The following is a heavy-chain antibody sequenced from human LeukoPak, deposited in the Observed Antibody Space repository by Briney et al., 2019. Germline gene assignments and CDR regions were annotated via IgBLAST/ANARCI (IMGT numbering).Heavy chain of an antibody. D-gene: IGHD1-26*01. V-gene: IGHV3-9*01. CDR3: AKDLTRGWKLLPSPFDY. CDR2: ISWNSGSI. Sequence: SLRLSCAASGFTFDDYAMHWVRQAPGKGLEWVSGISWNSGSIGYADSVKGRFTISRDNAKNSLYLQMNSLRAEDTALYYCAKDLTRGWKLLPSPFDYWGQGTMVTVSS. CDR1: GFTFDDYA. J-gene: IGHJ4*02.